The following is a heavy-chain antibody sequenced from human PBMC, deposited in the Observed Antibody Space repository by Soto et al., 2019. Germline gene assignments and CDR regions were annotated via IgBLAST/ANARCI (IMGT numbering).Heavy chain of an antibody. CDR2: IDPSDSYT. J-gene: IGHJ6*02. Sequence: WVRQSPGKGLEWMGRIDPSDSYTNYSPSFQGHVTISADKSISTAYLQWSSLKASDTAMYYCARRSIAARHYYYYGMDVWGQGTTVTVSS. V-gene: IGHV5-10-1*01. CDR3: ARRSIAARHYYYYGMDV. D-gene: IGHD6-6*01.